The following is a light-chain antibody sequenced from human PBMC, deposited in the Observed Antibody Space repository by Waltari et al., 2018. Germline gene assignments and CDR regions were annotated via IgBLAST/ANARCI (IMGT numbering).Light chain of an antibody. CDR1: SSNIGNNY. Sequence: QSVLTQPPSVSAAPGQRVTISCSGGSSNIGNNYVSWYRQFPGTAPKFLIYEDSKLPSGIPGGCSGSKSGTSATLDITGLQAWDEADDYCGTWDSSLSGAVFGGGTHLTVL. V-gene: IGLV1-51*02. J-gene: IGLJ7*01. CDR2: EDS. CDR3: GTWDSSLSGAV.